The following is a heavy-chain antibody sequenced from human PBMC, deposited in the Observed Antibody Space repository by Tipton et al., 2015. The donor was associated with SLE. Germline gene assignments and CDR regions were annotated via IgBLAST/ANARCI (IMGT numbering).Heavy chain of an antibody. CDR3: ARGAPTLYYDYWMDF. D-gene: IGHD3-10*01. Sequence: TLSLTCSVSGYSISSGYFWGWVRQPPGKGLEWIASISQNGGTFYNPSLRSRVTMSLDTSNNEFSLRLNSLTAADTAVYFCARGAPTLYYDYWMDFWGKGTTITVSS. CDR1: GYSISSGYF. CDR2: ISQNGGT. J-gene: IGHJ6*04. V-gene: IGHV4-38-2*02.